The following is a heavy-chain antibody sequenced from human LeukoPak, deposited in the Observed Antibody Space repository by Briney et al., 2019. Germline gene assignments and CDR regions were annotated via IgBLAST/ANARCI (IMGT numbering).Heavy chain of an antibody. CDR1: GFTLSSYA. J-gene: IGHJ4*02. Sequence: GGSLRLSCAASGFTLSSYAMTWVRQAPGRGLEWVSSVDGGGGGTYYADSVKGRFTISKDNSKDTLYLQMNGLRAEDTAVYFCAKQSAGSAAWYSLHYDFWGQGTLVTVSS. D-gene: IGHD6-13*01. CDR3: AKQSAGSAAWYSLHYDF. V-gene: IGHV3-23*01. CDR2: VDGGGGGT.